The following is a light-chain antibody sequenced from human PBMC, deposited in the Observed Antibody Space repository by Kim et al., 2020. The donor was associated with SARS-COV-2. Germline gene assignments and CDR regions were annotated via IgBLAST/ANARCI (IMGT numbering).Light chain of an antibody. CDR3: QAWDSSTGV. J-gene: IGLJ3*02. CDR2: QDI. Sequence: SVSPGQTASVTCSGDKLGNKFASWYQQKPGQSPVLVIYQDIKRPSGIPERFSGSNSGNTATLTISGTQAMDEADYYCQAWDSSTGVFGGGTQLTVL. V-gene: IGLV3-1*01. CDR1: KLGNKF.